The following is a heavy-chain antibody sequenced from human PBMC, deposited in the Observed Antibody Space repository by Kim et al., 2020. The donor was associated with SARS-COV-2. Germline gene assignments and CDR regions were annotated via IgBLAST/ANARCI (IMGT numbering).Heavy chain of an antibody. Sequence: SETLSLTCAVYGGSFSGYSCLCIRQRPGKGLEWMGEINHSGSTNYNPSLKSRVTISVDTSKNQFSLKLSSVTAADTAVYYCARVRSNWVDPWGQGTLVT. CDR1: GGSFSGYS. J-gene: IGHJ5*02. CDR3: ARVRSNWVDP. CDR2: INHSGST. V-gene: IGHV4-34*01.